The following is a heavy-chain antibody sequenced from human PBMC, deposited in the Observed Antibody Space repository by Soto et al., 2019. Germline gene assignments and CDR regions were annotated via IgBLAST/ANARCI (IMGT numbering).Heavy chain of an antibody. CDR3: TRGYGDYVRDY. V-gene: IGHV3-73*01. D-gene: IGHD4-17*01. CDR2: IRSKSNSYAT. CDR1: GLTFSGSA. Sequence: EVQLVESGGGLVQPGGCLKVSCAVSGLTFSGSAMHWVRQASGKGLEWVGRIRSKSNSYATAYAASVKGRFTISRDDSKNTAYLQMNSLKTEDTAVYYCTRGYGDYVRDYWGQGTLVTVSS. J-gene: IGHJ4*02.